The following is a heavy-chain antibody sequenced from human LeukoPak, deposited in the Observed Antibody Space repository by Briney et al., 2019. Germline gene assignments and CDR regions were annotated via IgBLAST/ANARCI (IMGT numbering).Heavy chain of an antibody. CDR3: ARGVRYYDYVWGSYLDYYYYYMDV. D-gene: IGHD3-16*02. V-gene: IGHV4-34*01. Sequence: SETLSLTCAVYGGSFSGYYWSWIRQPPGKGLEWIGEINHSGSTNYNPSLKSRDTISVDTSKNQFSLKLSSVTAADTAVYYCARGVRYYDYVWGSYLDYYYYYMDVWGKGTTVTVSS. CDR1: GGSFSGYY. CDR2: INHSGST. J-gene: IGHJ6*03.